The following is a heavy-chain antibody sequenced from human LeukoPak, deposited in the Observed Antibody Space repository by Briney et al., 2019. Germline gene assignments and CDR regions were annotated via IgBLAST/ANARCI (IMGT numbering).Heavy chain of an antibody. CDR1: GFTFSNYG. V-gene: IGHV3-30*02. CDR2: IRYDGSNE. Sequence: GGSLRLSCAASGFTFSNYGMHWVRQAPGKGLEWVAFIRYDGSNEYYADSVKGRFTISRDNSKNTLYLQMNSLRAEDTAVYYCAKEYYYGSGSYLDYWGQGTLVTVSS. J-gene: IGHJ4*02. CDR3: AKEYYYGSGSYLDY. D-gene: IGHD3-10*01.